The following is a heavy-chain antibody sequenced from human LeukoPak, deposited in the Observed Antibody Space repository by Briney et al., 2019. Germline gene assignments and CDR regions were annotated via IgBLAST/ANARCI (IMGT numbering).Heavy chain of an antibody. CDR3: GNHDYSDYY. J-gene: IGHJ4*02. CDR2: ISNDATAT. D-gene: IGHD4-11*01. Sequence: GGSLRLSCAASGFTLSNHWIHWVRQAPGEGLVWVSRISNDATATYYADSVRGRFTMSRDNAKNTVYLQMNSLRAEDTAVYYCGNHDYSDYYGGQGTLVTVSA. V-gene: IGHV3-74*01. CDR1: GFTLSNHW.